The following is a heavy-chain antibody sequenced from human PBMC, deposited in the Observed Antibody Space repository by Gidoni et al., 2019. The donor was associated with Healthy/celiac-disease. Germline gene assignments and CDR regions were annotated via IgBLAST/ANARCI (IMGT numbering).Heavy chain of an antibody. CDR2: IIPSGGST. CDR1: GYTFTSYY. CDR3: ARDRGLLRFLEWLLYY. V-gene: IGHV1-46*01. D-gene: IGHD3-3*01. Sequence: QVQLVQSGAEVKKPGASVKVSCKASGYTFTSYYMHWVRQAPGQGLEWMGIIIPSGGSTSYAQKFQGRVTMTRDTSTSTVYMELSSLRSEDTAVYYCARDRGLLRFLEWLLYYWGQGTLVTVSS. J-gene: IGHJ4*02.